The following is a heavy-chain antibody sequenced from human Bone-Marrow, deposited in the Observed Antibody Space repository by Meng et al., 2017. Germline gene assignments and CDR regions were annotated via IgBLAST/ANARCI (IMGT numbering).Heavy chain of an antibody. CDR3: ARDSSGAYDY. J-gene: IGHJ4*02. CDR2: ISGSGNTI. D-gene: IGHD1-26*01. Sequence: QVQVVESGGGLVKPGGSLRVSCSASGFTFSAHYMSWIRQAPGKGLEWVSYISGSGNTIYYADSVKGRFTISRDNADNSLFLQMTSLRAEDTAVYYCARDSSGAYDYWGQGTLVTVSS. V-gene: IGHV3-11*01. CDR1: GFTFSAHY.